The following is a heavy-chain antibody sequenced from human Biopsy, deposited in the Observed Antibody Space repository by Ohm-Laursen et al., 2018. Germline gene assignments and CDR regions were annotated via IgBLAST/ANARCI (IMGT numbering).Heavy chain of an antibody. V-gene: IGHV1-69*13. Sequence: SVKVSCKASGGTFTNHAVGWVRQAPGHGLEWMGGIITVSETAGYAERFQGRVTITADVTTTTAYMDLSGLRSEDTAVYYCAPQTPRDPAILTGGYHYDIAVWGQGTTVTVSS. CDR2: IITVSETA. J-gene: IGHJ6*02. CDR1: GGTFTNHA. CDR3: APQTPRDPAILTGGYHYDIAV. D-gene: IGHD3-9*01.